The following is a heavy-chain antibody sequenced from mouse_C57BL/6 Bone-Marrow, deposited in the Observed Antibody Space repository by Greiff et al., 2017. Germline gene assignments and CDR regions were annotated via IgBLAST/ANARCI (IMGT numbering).Heavy chain of an antibody. CDR1: GISITTGNYR. Sequence: EVKLMESGPGLVKPSQTVFLTCTVTGISITTGNYRWSWIRQFPGNKLEWIGYIYYSGTITYNPSLTSRTTITRDTPKNQFFLEMNSLTAEDTATYYCARFSYGNHWYFDVWGTGTTVTVSS. V-gene: IGHV3-5*01. CDR2: IYYSGTI. CDR3: ARFSYGNHWYFDV. J-gene: IGHJ1*03. D-gene: IGHD2-1*01.